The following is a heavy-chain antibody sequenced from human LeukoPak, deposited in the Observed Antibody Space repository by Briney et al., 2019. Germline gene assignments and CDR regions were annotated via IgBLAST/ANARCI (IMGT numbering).Heavy chain of an antibody. V-gene: IGHV3-15*01. D-gene: IGHD2-2*01. CDR1: GFTFSNAW. CDR3: TTGWRGYCSITSSPCLGY. Sequence: GGSLRLSCAASGFTFSNAWMGWVRQAPGKGLEWVGRIKSKIDGGTTDYAAPVKGRFTISRDDSKNTLYLQVNSLKTEDTAVYYCTTGWRGYCSITSSPCLGYWGQGTLVTVSS. J-gene: IGHJ4*02. CDR2: IKSKIDGGTT.